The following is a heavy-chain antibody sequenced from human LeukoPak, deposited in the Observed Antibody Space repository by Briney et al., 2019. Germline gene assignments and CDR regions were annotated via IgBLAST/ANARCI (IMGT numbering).Heavy chain of an antibody. D-gene: IGHD1-1*01. Sequence: SETLSLTCTVSGGSISSYYWSWIRQPPGKGLEWIGYIYYSGSTNYNPSLKSRVTMSVDTSKNQFSLKLSSVTAADTAVYYCAREEGQYKDQWGRGTLVTVSS. CDR3: AREEGQYKDQ. V-gene: IGHV4-59*12. CDR2: IYYSGST. CDR1: GGSISSYY. J-gene: IGHJ4*02.